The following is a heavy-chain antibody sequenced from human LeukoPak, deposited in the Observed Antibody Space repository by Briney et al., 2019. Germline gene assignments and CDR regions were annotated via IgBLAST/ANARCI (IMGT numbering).Heavy chain of an antibody. V-gene: IGHV3-7*01. J-gene: IGHJ4*02. CDR1: GFTLSSYW. CDR2: IKQDGSEK. CDR3: ARDLGFRSSSSEGDY. D-gene: IGHD6-6*01. Sequence: GGSLRLSCAASGFTLSSYWMSWVRQAPGKGLEWVANIKQDGSEKYYVDSVKGRFTISRDNAKNSLYLQMNSLRAEDTAVYYCARDLGFRSSSSEGDYWGQGTLVTVSS.